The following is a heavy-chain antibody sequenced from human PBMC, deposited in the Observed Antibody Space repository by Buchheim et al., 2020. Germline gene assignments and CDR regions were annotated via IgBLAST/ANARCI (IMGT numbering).Heavy chain of an antibody. V-gene: IGHV4-4*02. D-gene: IGHD3-10*01. CDR3: ARDHGSGRGMDV. CDR1: GGSTSSSAW. J-gene: IGHJ6*02. CDR2: IYHSITT. Sequence: QVQLQESGPGLVRPSGTLSLTCAVSGGSTSSSAWWSWVRQPPGKGLGWIGEIYHSITTNYNPSLKSRVTISVDKSKNQFSPKLTSVTAADTAVYYCARDHGSGRGMDVWGQGTT.